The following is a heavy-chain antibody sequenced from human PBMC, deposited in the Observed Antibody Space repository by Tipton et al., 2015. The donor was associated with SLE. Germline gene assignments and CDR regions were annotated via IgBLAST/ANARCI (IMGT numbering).Heavy chain of an antibody. J-gene: IGHJ6*03. V-gene: IGHV4-34*01. CDR1: GGSFSGYA. CDR2: ISHSGSA. CDR3: ARGVAGYFYYCCMDV. Sequence: GLVKPSETLSLTCAVSGGSFSGYAWSWIRQSPGKRLEWIGEISHSGSANYNPSLKSRGTISLDMSKNQFSLRLSSVTAADTAVYYCARGVAGYFYYCCMDVWGKGTTVTVSS.